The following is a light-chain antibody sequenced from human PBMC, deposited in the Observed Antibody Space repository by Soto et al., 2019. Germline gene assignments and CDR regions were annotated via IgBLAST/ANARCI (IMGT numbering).Light chain of an antibody. J-gene: IGKJ1*01. CDR3: QHFGNPPWT. CDR2: LAS. Sequence: DIVLTQYPGTLSLSPGERATLSCRTSQAILKNYLAWFQQKPGQAPSLLIYLASNRAAGIPDRFSGRGAGTDFTLTISRLEPEDFAVYYCQHFGNPPWTVGQGTKLEI. CDR1: QAILKNY. V-gene: IGKV3-20*01.